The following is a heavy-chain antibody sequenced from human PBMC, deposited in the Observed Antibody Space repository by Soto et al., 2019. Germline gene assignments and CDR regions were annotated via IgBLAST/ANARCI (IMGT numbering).Heavy chain of an antibody. CDR2: IWYDGSNK. CDR1: GFTCISYG. V-gene: IGHV3-33*01. D-gene: IGHD1-26*01. Sequence: GGSLRVCSGASGFTCISYGMHCVRQAPGKGLEWVAVIWYDGSNKYYADSVKGRFTISRDNSKNTLYLQMNSLRAEDTAVYYCASERWEPSRHSALDIWGQGTMVTVSS. J-gene: IGHJ3*02. CDR3: ASERWEPSRHSALDI.